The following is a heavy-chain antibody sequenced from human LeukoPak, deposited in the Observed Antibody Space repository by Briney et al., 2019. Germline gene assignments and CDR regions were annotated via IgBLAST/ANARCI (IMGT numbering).Heavy chain of an antibody. J-gene: IGHJ4*02. D-gene: IGHD3-22*01. Sequence: SETLSLTCTVSGGSISCYYWSWIRQPPGKGLEWVGYIYYSVSTNYNPSLKSRVTISVDTSKNQFSLKLNSVTAADTAVYYCARGRDSSGYRTDYWGQGTLVTVSS. CDR3: ARGRDSSGYRTDY. V-gene: IGHV4-59*01. CDR1: GGSISCYY. CDR2: IYYSVST.